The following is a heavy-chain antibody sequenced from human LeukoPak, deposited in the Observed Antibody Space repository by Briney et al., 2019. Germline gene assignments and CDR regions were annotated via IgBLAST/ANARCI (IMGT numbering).Heavy chain of an antibody. D-gene: IGHD4-17*01. CDR3: ARHLGSYGDYVSPIDY. J-gene: IGHJ4*02. CDR2: IYPGDSDT. CDR1: GYSFTSYW. Sequence: GESLKISCKGSGYSFTSYWIGWVRQMPGKGLEWMGMIYPGDSDTRYSPSFQGQVTISADKSISTAYLQWSSLKASDTAMYYCARHLGSYGDYVSPIDYWGQGTLVTVSS. V-gene: IGHV5-51*01.